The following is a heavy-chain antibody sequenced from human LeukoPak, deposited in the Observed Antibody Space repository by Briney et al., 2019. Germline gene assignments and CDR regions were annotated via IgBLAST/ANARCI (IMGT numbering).Heavy chain of an antibody. V-gene: IGHV4-38-2*02. CDR1: GGSISSYY. D-gene: IGHD5-18*01. CDR3: ARDRLPSGYSYGNYYYYYMDV. Sequence: SETLSLTCTVSGGSISSYYWGWIRQPPGKGLEWFGSIYHSGSTYYNPSLKSRVTISVDTSKNQFSLKLSSVTAADTAVYYCARDRLPSGYSYGNYYYYYMDVWGKGTTVTISS. CDR2: IYHSGST. J-gene: IGHJ6*03.